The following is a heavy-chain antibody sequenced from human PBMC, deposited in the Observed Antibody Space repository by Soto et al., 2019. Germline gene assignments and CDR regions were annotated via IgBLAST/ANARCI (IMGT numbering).Heavy chain of an antibody. J-gene: IGHJ6*02. Sequence: GESLKISCKGSGYSFTSYWIGWVRQMPGKGLEWMGIIYPGDSDTRFSPSFQGQVTISADKSISTAYLQWSSLKASDTAMYYCARHRLRYYYDSSGAYDVWGQGTTVTVSS. D-gene: IGHD3-22*01. CDR2: IYPGDSDT. CDR1: GYSFTSYW. V-gene: IGHV5-51*01. CDR3: ARHRLRYYYDSSGAYDV.